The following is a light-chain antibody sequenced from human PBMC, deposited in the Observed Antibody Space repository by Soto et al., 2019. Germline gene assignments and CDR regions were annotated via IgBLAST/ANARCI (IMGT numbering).Light chain of an antibody. J-gene: IGLJ3*02. CDR2: DVS. V-gene: IGLV2-11*01. CDR1: SSDVGGYNY. CDR3: CAYAGNYIRL. Sequence: QSVLTQPRSVSGSPGQSVTISCTGTSSDVGGYNYVSWYQQHPGKAPKLMIYDVSQRPSGVPDRFSASKSDNTASLTISGLQAEDEADYYCCAYAGNYIRLFGGGTKVTVL.